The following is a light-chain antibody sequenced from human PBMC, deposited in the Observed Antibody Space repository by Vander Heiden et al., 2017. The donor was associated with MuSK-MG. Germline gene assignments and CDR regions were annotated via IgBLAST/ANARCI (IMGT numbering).Light chain of an antibody. V-gene: IGLV3-19*01. CDR3: NSRDSSGNLLV. J-gene: IGLJ1*01. CDR1: SLRSYY. Sequence: SSELTQDPAVSVALGQTVRITCQGDSLRSYYASWYQKKPGQAPVLVIYGKNNRPSGIPDRFSGSSSGNTASLTITGAQAEDEADYYCNSRDSSGNLLVFGTGTKLTVL. CDR2: GKN.